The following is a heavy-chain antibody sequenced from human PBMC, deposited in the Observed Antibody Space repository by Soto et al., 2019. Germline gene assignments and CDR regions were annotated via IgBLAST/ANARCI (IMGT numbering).Heavy chain of an antibody. D-gene: IGHD3-9*01. CDR2: INNDGGNT. Sequence: PGGSLRLSCVASGFTFSSYASSWVRQAPGKGLEWVSLINNDGGNTYYADSVKGRFTIYRDNSKNTVYMQMNSLRAEDTAVYYCAKDAGLRLVNYYCDYWGQGTLVTVSS. J-gene: IGHJ4*02. V-gene: IGHV3-23*03. CDR3: AKDAGLRLVNYYCDY. CDR1: GFTFSSYA.